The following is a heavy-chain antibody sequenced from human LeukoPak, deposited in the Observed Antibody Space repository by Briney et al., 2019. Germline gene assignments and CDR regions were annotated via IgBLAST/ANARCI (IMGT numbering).Heavy chain of an antibody. CDR3: YCSGGSCFGDY. J-gene: IGHJ4*02. CDR1: GGTFSSYA. Sequence: ASVKVSCKASGGTFSSYAISWVRQAPGQRLEWMGRIIPILGIANYAQKFQGRVTITADKSTSTAYMELSSLRSEDTAVYYCYCSGGSCFGDYWGQGTLVTVSS. D-gene: IGHD2-15*01. CDR2: IIPILGIA. V-gene: IGHV1-69*04.